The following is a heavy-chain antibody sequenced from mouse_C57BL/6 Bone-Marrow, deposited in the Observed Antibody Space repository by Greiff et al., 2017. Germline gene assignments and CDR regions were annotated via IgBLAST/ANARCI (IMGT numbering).Heavy chain of an antibody. V-gene: IGHV1-15*01. CDR1: GYTFTDYE. J-gene: IGHJ2*01. CDR2: IVPESGGT. CDR3: TRSPLLFLDKYYFDY. Sequence: VQRVESGAELVRPGASVTLSCKASGYTFTDYEMHWVKQTPVHGLEWIGVIVPESGGTAYNQKFKGKAILTADKSSSTAYMELRSLTSEDSAVYYCTRSPLLFLDKYYFDYWGQGTTLTVSS.